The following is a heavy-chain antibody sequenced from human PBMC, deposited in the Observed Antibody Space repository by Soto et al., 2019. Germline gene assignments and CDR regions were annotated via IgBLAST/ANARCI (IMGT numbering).Heavy chain of an antibody. CDR1: GGSLTGYY. Sequence: QVHLQQWGAGLLKPSETLSLTCAVNGGSLTGYYWSWIRQPPGKGLEWIGEIKDGGVTNYSPSLKGXXTXSEXTSKHQFSLKLNSVTAADTAVYYRARGQEGIVATHWDQGTLVTVSS. CDR3: ARGQEGIVATH. CDR2: IKDGGVT. D-gene: IGHD5-12*01. J-gene: IGHJ4*02. V-gene: IGHV4-34*01.